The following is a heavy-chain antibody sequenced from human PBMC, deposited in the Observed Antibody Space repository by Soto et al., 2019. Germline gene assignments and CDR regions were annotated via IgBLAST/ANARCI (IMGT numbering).Heavy chain of an antibody. Sequence: GGSLRLSCAASGFTFSSYWMSWVRQAPGKGLEWVANIKQDGSERYYVDSVKGRFTISRDNAKNSLYLQMNSLRAEDTAVYYCARSGYYSGSGSYYFGRDFDSWGQGTLVTVSS. J-gene: IGHJ4*02. CDR1: GFTFSSYW. D-gene: IGHD3-10*01. CDR3: ARSGYYSGSGSYYFGRDFDS. V-gene: IGHV3-7*03. CDR2: IKQDGSER.